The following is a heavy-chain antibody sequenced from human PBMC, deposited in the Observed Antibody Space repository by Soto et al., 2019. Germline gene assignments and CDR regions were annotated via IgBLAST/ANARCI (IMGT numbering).Heavy chain of an antibody. V-gene: IGHV1-46*03. Sequence: QVQLVQSGAEEKKPGASVKVSCKASGYTFTNNYVVWVRQAPGQGLEWMGIINPSGVNTIYAQKYQDRVIVTTDTSTRTIYLVLSSLGSVDTVMLCSARIYATYCDRSTGLWGGNFDYWGQGTHVTVSS. CDR1: GYTFTNNY. J-gene: IGHJ4*02. CDR2: INPSGVNT. D-gene: IGHD3-9*01. CDR3: ARIYATYCDRSTGLWGGNFDY.